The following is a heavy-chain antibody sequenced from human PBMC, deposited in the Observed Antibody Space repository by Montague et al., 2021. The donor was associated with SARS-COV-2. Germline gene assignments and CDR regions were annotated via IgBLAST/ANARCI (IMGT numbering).Heavy chain of an antibody. V-gene: IGHV4-34*01. D-gene: IGHD6-19*01. CDR2: INHSGST. CDR3: ARIGGWAGAF. J-gene: IGHJ4*02. Sequence: SETLSLTCTVYGGSFSGYYWSWIRQPPGKGLEWIGEINHSGSTNXNPSLKSRVTISVDTSKNHFSLKLSSVTAADTAVYYCARIGGWAGAFWGQGTLVTVSS. CDR1: GGSFSGYY.